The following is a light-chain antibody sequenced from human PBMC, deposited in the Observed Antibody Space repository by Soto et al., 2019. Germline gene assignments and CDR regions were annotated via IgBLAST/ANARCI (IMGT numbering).Light chain of an antibody. J-gene: IGLJ1*01. CDR3: CSYAGSSTFYV. V-gene: IGLV2-23*01. Sequence: QSALTQPASVSGSPGQSITISCTGTSSDVGSYNLVSWYQQHPGKAPKLMIYEGSKRPSGVSNRFSGSKSGNTASLTISGLQAEDEADYYCCSYAGSSTFYVFGTGTKVTLL. CDR1: SSDVGSYNL. CDR2: EGS.